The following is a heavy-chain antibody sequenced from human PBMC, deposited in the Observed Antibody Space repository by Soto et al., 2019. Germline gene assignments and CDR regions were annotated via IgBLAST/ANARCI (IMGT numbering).Heavy chain of an antibody. Sequence: QVQLQQWGAGLLKPSETLSLTCAVYGGSFSGYYWSWIRQPPGKGLEWIGEINHSGSTNYNPSLKSRVTISVDTSKNQFSLKLSSGTAADTAVYYCARFGDFWSGYYMHSYYYYYMDVWGKGTTVTVSS. J-gene: IGHJ6*03. CDR1: GGSFSGYY. D-gene: IGHD3-3*01. CDR3: ARFGDFWSGYYMHSYYYYYMDV. V-gene: IGHV4-34*01. CDR2: INHSGST.